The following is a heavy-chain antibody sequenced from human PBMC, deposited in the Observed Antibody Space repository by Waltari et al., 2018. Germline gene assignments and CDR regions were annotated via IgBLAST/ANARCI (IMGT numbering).Heavy chain of an antibody. Sequence: QVQLQQWGAGLLSPSETLSLTCAVYGGSFSGYYWTWIRQPPGKGLEWIGEINHSGSTNSSPSLRIRVTRSRDTPRNQFSLKLSSVTAADTAVYYCARGRGYSVVVRGVDTGFCWFDPWGQGTLVTVSS. J-gene: IGHJ5*02. CDR3: ARGRGYSVVVRGVDTGFCWFDP. V-gene: IGHV4-34*01. CDR1: GGSFSGYY. D-gene: IGHD3-10*01. CDR2: INHSGST.